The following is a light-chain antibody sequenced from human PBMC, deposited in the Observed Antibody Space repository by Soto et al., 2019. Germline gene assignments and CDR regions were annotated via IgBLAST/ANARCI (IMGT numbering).Light chain of an antibody. CDR1: NSDVGCYNY. CDR2: DVT. V-gene: IGLV2-11*01. J-gene: IGLJ2*01. Sequence: QSALTQPRSMSGSPGQSVTISCTGTNSDVGCYNYVSWYQQHPGKAPKLMIYDVTKRPSGVPDRVSGSKSGNTASLTISGLQAEDEGDYYCCSYAGSYTSLFGGGTKLTVL. CDR3: CSYAGSYTSL.